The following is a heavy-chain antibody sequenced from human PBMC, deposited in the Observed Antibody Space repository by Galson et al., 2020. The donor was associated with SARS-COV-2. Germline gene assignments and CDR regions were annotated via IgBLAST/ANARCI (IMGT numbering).Heavy chain of an antibody. CDR1: GGSISSRSYY. V-gene: IGHV4-39*01. CDR3: ARLNLGYYYDSSGYLSTEFDY. Sequence: SETLSLTCTVSGGSISSRSYYWGWLRQPPGTGLEWIGSIYYSGSTSYNPSLKSRVTISVDTSKNQFTLKLSSVTASDTAVYYCARLNLGYYYDSSGYLSTEFDYWGQGTLVTVSS. J-gene: IGHJ4*02. D-gene: IGHD3-22*01. CDR2: IYYSGST.